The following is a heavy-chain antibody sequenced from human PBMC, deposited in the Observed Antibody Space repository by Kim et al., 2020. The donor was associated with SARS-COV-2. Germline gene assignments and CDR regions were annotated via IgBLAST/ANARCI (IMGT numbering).Heavy chain of an antibody. Sequence: SGGPDYSPALASQVTISIDASKSQISLKLTAVTAADTAVYYCARLHGGIIVWGQGTLVTVSS. CDR3: ARLHGGIIV. J-gene: IGHJ4*02. CDR2: SGGP. D-gene: IGHD3-16*01. V-gene: IGHV4-34*01.